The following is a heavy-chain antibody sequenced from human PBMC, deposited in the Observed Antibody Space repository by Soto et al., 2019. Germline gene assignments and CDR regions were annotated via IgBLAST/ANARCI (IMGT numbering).Heavy chain of an antibody. Sequence: GGSLRLSCAASGFTFSSYGMHWVRQAPGKGLEWVAVISYDGSNKYYADSVKGRFTISRDNSKNTLYLQMNSLRAEDTAVYYCAKDIYGSGQYGMDVWGQGTTVTVSS. V-gene: IGHV3-30*18. CDR3: AKDIYGSGQYGMDV. CDR2: ISYDGSNK. D-gene: IGHD3-10*01. J-gene: IGHJ6*02. CDR1: GFTFSSYG.